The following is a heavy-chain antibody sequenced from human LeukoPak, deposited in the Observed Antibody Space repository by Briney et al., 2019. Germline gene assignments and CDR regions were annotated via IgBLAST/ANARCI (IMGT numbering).Heavy chain of an antibody. D-gene: IGHD3-3*01. Sequence: ASVKVSCKASGYTFTGYYMHWVRQAPGQGLEWMGWINPNSGGTNYAQKFQGRVTMTRDTSISTAYMELSRLRSDDTAVYYCARDPSPLRFLEYYFDYWGQGTLVTASS. CDR2: INPNSGGT. V-gene: IGHV1-2*02. CDR3: ARDPSPLRFLEYYFDY. CDR1: GYTFTGYY. J-gene: IGHJ4*02.